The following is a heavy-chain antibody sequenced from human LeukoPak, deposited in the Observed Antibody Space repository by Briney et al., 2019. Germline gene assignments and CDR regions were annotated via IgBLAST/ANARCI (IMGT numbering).Heavy chain of an antibody. Sequence: GGPLRLSCAASGFTFSSYAMSWVRQAPGKGLEWVSAISGSGGSTYYADSVKGRFTISRDNSKNTLYLQMNSLRAEDTAVYYCAKDHSSGYYYFDYWGQGTLVTVSS. CDR1: GFTFSSYA. J-gene: IGHJ4*02. D-gene: IGHD3-22*01. CDR3: AKDHSSGYYYFDY. V-gene: IGHV3-23*01. CDR2: ISGSGGST.